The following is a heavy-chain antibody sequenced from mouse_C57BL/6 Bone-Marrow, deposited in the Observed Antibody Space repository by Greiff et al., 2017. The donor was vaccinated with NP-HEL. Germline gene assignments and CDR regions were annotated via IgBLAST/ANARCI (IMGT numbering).Heavy chain of an antibody. CDR3: ARVGSTPFDY. D-gene: IGHD1-1*01. CDR2: IHPNSSST. Sequence: QVQLQQPGAELVKPGASVKLSCKASGYTFTSYWMHWVKQRPGQGLEWIGMIHPNSSSTNYNEKFKSKATLTVDKSSSTAYMQLSSLTSEDSAVYYCARVGSTPFDYWGQGTTLTVSS. V-gene: IGHV1-64*01. CDR1: GYTFTSYW. J-gene: IGHJ2*01.